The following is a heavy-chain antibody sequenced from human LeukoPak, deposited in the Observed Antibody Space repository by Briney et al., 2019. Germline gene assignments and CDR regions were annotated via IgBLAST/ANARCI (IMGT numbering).Heavy chain of an antibody. CDR3: ARDLKGNDFTYYYGMDV. D-gene: IGHD3-3*01. V-gene: IGHV3-66*02. CDR1: GFTISSNY. Sequence: GGSLRLSCAASGFTISSNYINWVRQAPGKGREWVSGLYSGGSTYYADPVKGRFTISRDNSKNTLYHQMNSLRAEDTAVYYCARDLKGNDFTYYYGMDVWGQGTTVTVSS. CDR2: LYSGGST. J-gene: IGHJ6*02.